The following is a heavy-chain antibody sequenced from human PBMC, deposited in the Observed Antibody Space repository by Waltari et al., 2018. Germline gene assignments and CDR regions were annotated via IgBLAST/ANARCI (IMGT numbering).Heavy chain of an antibody. D-gene: IGHD3-3*01. J-gene: IGHJ6*03. CDR1: GFTVSSIY. V-gene: IGHV3-53*05. Sequence: EVQLVETGGGLIQPGGSLRLSCVASGFTVSSIYMTWVRQAPGKGLEWVSIIYASGSTYYADSVKGRFTISRDNSKNTLYLQMNSLRAEDTAVYYCAKDSSPFLEHRVYYYYYMDVWGKGTTVTVSS. CDR3: AKDSSPFLEHRVYYYYYMDV. CDR2: IYASGST.